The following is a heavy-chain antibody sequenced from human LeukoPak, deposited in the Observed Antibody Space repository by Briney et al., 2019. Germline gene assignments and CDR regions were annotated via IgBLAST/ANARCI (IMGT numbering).Heavy chain of an antibody. D-gene: IGHD2-15*01. CDR2: INPNSGGT. V-gene: IGHV1-2*06. CDR3: ASPLGYCSGGSCGY. CDR1: GYTFTGYY. Sequence: ASVKVSCKASGYTFTGYYMHWVRQAPGQGLEWMGRINPNSGGTNYAQKFQGRVTMTRDTSISTAYMELSRLRSDDTAVYYRASPLGYCSGGSCGYWGQGTLVTVSS. J-gene: IGHJ4*02.